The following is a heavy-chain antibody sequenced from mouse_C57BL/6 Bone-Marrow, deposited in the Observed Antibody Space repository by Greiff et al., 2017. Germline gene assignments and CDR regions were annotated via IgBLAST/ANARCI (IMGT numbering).Heavy chain of an antibody. D-gene: IGHD2-4*01. Sequence: EVKLMESGPVLVKPGASVKMSCKASGYTFTDYYMNWVKQSHGQSLEWIGVINPYNGGTSYNQKFKGKATLTVDKSSSTAYMELNSLTSEDSAVYCCAPDYDEGNAMDYWGQGTTVTVSS. CDR2: INPYNGGT. J-gene: IGHJ4*01. V-gene: IGHV1-19*01. CDR3: APDYDEGNAMDY. CDR1: GYTFTDYY.